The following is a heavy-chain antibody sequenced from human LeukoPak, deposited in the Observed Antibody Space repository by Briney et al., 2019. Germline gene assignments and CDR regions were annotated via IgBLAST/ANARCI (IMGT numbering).Heavy chain of an antibody. CDR1: GGTFSSYA. J-gene: IGHJ4*02. CDR2: IIPIFGTA. CDR3: ARGKELMVAATLDY. Sequence: SVKVSCKASGGTFSSYAISWARQAPGQGLEWMGGIIPIFGTANYAQKFQGRVTMTRDMSTSTVYMELSSLRSEDTAVYYCARGKELMVAATLDYWGQGTLVTVSS. D-gene: IGHD2-15*01. V-gene: IGHV1-69*05.